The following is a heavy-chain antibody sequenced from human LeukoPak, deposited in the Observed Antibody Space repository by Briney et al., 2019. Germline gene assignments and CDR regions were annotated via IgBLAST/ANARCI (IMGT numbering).Heavy chain of an antibody. CDR3: ARDPSSGWYWMSGGYFDY. V-gene: IGHV3-30*04. Sequence: PGGSLRLSCAASGFTFSSYAMHWVRQAPGKGLEWVAVISYDGSNKYYADSVKGRFTISRDNSKNTLYLQMNSLRAEDTAVYYCARDPSSGWYWMSGGYFDYWGQGTLVTVSS. J-gene: IGHJ4*02. CDR1: GFTFSSYA. D-gene: IGHD6-19*01. CDR2: ISYDGSNK.